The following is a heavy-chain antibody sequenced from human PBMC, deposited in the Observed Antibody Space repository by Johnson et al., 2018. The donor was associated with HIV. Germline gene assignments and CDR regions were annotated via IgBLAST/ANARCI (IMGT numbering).Heavy chain of an antibody. D-gene: IGHD3-22*01. Sequence: QVQLVESGGGVVQPGRSLRLSCAASGFTFSSYAMHWVRQAPGKGLEWVAVISSDGSNKYYADSVKGRFTISRDNSKNTLYLQMNSLRAEETAVYYCARDRSMIVVVEAFDIWGQGTMVTVSS. V-gene: IGHV3-30-3*01. CDR2: ISSDGSNK. CDR3: ARDRSMIVVVEAFDI. J-gene: IGHJ3*02. CDR1: GFTFSSYA.